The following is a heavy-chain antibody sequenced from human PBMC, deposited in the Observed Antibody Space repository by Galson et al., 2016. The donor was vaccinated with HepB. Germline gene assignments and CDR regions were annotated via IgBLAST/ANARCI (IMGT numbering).Heavy chain of an antibody. D-gene: IGHD2-2*01. Sequence: SLRLSCAASGFTFSNYGMHWVRQAPGKGLEWVAVLWYDGSNKNYADSVKGRFTISRDNSKNTLYLQVNSLRAEDTAVYYCARGGRMPPKYCSNNNCRDMYYFDYWGQGTLVTVSS. CDR3: ARGGRMPPKYCSNNNCRDMYYFDY. J-gene: IGHJ4*02. V-gene: IGHV3-33*01. CDR1: GFTFSNYG. CDR2: LWYDGSNK.